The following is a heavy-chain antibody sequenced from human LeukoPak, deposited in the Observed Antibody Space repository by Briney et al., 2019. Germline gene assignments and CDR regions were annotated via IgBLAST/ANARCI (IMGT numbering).Heavy chain of an antibody. CDR2: IWYDGSNK. D-gene: IGHD3-22*01. J-gene: IGHJ4*02. CDR3: AREDSSGYYPEYYFDY. V-gene: IGHV3-33*01. Sequence: GRSLRLPCAASGFTFSSYGMHWVRQAPGKGLEWVAVIWYDGSNKYYADSVKGRFTISRDNSKNTLYLQMNSLRAEDTAVYYCAREDSSGYYPEYYFDYWGQGTLVTVSS. CDR1: GFTFSSYG.